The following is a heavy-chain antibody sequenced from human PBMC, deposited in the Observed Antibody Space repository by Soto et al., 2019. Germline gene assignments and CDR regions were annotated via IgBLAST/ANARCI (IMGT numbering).Heavy chain of an antibody. V-gene: IGHV4-39*01. CDR3: ARHLSYIGSPFDY. D-gene: IGHD1-26*01. CDR1: GGSIRSSSYY. CDR2: IYYSGST. J-gene: IGHJ4*02. Sequence: SETQSLTCTVSGGSIRSSSYYWGWIRQPPGKGLEWIGSIYYSGSTYYNPSLKSRVTISVDTSKNQFSLKLSSVTAADTAVYYCARHLSYIGSPFDYWGQGTLVTVSS.